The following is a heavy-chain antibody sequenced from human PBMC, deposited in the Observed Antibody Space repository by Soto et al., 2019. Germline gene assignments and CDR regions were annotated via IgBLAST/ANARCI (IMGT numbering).Heavy chain of an antibody. CDR2: IIPIFGTA. CDR3: AREPGMSTSSGFDY. J-gene: IGHJ4*02. Sequence: QAQLVQSGAAVKKPGSSVKVSCKASGGTFSSYAISWVRQAPGQGPEWMGGIIPIFGTANYAHKFQGRVTSTADESTGTAYMELSSLRSEDTAVYYCAREPGMSTSSGFDYWGQGTLVTASS. V-gene: IGHV1-69*01. CDR1: GGTFSSYA.